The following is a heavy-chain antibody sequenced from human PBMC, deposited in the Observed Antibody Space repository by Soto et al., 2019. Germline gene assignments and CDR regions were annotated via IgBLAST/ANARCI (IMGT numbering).Heavy chain of an antibody. J-gene: IGHJ4*02. CDR3: ARGQEVGAHFFDS. CDR2: IGTAGDT. CDR1: GFTFSGFD. Sequence: PXESLGLSCEASGFTFSGFDMHWVRQPTGKGLEWVSTIGTAGDTYYAVSVKGRFTISRDNAKNSLSLQMNSLRAGDTAVYFCARGQEVGAHFFDSWGQGTQVTVSS. V-gene: IGHV3-13*01. D-gene: IGHD2-15*01.